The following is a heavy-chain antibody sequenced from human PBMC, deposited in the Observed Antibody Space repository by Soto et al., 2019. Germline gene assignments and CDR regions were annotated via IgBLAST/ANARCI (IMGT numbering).Heavy chain of an antibody. J-gene: IGHJ6*02. V-gene: IGHV3-33*01. CDR2: IWYDGSNK. CDR1: GFTGSSYG. Sequence: LRLSCAAAGFTGSSYGMQWVRQAPGKGLGWVAVIWYDGSNKYYADSVKGRFTISRDNSKNTLYLQMNSLRAEDTAVYYCARDLSLLRSIAAAGTYGMDVWGQGTMVTVSS. CDR3: ARDLSLLRSIAAAGTYGMDV. D-gene: IGHD6-13*01.